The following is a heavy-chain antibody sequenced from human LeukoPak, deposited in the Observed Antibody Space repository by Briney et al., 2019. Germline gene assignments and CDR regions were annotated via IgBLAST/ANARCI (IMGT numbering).Heavy chain of an antibody. D-gene: IGHD1-26*01. CDR3: ARGGSYQTEYFQH. J-gene: IGHJ1*01. V-gene: IGHV4-61*01. Sequence: SETLSLTCTVSGGSVSSGSYYWSWIRQPPGKGLEWIGYIYYSGSTNYNPSLKSRVTISVDTSKNQFSLKLSSVTAADTAVYYCARGGSYQTEYFQHWGQGTLVTVSS. CDR2: IYYSGST. CDR1: GGSVSSGSYY.